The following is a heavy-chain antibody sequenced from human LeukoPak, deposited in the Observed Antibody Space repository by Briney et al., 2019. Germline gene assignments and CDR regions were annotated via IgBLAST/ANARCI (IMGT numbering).Heavy chain of an antibody. J-gene: IGHJ4*02. V-gene: IGHV3-53*01. CDR3: ARDSGDGDYEPLDY. CDR1: GFSVSSSY. Sequence: PGGSLRLSCAASGFSVSSSYMNWVRQAPGKGLEWVSIIYRDGSTYYADYVKGRFTISRDNSKSTLYLQMNSLRAEDTAVYYCARDSGDGDYEPLDYWGQGTLVTVSS. CDR2: IYRDGST. D-gene: IGHD4-17*01.